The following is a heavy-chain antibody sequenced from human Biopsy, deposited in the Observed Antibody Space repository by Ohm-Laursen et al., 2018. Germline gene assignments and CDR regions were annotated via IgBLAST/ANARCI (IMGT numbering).Heavy chain of an antibody. Sequence: LSLTCTVSGGSISSDYWSWIRQTPGKGLEWIGYIYYSGSTNYNPSLKSRVTISVDTSKNQFSLRLNSVTAADTAVYYCARATNSTGWPYYYFYGMDVWGQGTTVAVSS. CDR2: IYYSGST. J-gene: IGHJ6*02. V-gene: IGHV4-59*01. CDR1: GGSISSDY. D-gene: IGHD2/OR15-2a*01. CDR3: ARATNSTGWPYYYFYGMDV.